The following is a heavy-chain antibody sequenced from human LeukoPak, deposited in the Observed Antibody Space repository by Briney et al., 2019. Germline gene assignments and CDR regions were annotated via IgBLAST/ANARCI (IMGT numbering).Heavy chain of an antibody. CDR3: ARAGYCSSTSCYHQPNNWFDP. Sequence: ASVKVSCKASGYTFTSYGISWVRQAPGQGLEWMGWISAYNGNTNYAQKLQGRVTMTTDTSTCTAYMELRSLRSDDTAVYYCARAGYCSSTSCYHQPNNWFDPWGQGTLVTVSS. CDR2: ISAYNGNT. CDR1: GYTFTSYG. J-gene: IGHJ5*02. D-gene: IGHD2-2*01. V-gene: IGHV1-18*01.